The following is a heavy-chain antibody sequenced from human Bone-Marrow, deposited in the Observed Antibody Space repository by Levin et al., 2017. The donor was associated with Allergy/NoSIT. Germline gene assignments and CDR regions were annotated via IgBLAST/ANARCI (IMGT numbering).Heavy chain of an antibody. CDR3: ARGDYGDYAGLGCFDP. V-gene: IGHV3-33*01. CDR2: IWFDGSIT. D-gene: IGHD4-17*01. J-gene: IGHJ5*02. Sequence: PAGGSLRLSCTASGFNFSSYGMHWVRQAPGKGLEWVAVIWFDGSITYYADSVRGRFTISRDDSKNTLYLQVNSLRGEDTAVYYCARGDYGDYAGLGCFDPWGQGTLVTVSS. CDR1: GFNFSSYG.